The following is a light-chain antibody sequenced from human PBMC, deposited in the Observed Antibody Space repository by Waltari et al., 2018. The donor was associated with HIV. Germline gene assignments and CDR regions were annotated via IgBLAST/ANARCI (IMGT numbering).Light chain of an antibody. J-gene: IGLJ3*02. CDR1: TSNIGAGYD. CDR3: QSYDSSLSVNWV. Sequence: QSVLTQPPSVSGAPGQRVTISCTGITSNIGAGYDVHWYQHLPGTAPKLPIYGNNHRPSGVPDRFSGSRSGTSSSLAITGLQAEDEAVYYCQSYDSSLSVNWVFGGGTKLTVL. CDR2: GNN. V-gene: IGLV1-40*01.